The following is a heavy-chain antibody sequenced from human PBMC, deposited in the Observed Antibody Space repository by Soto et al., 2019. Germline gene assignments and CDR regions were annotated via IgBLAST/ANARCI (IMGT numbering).Heavy chain of an antibody. CDR1: GFTFISYG. Sequence: GSLRLSCAASGFTFISYGMGWVRQAPGMGLEWVSAISGSGRSTYYTDSVKGRFTISSDNSKNTLYLQMDSLRADDTAVYYCANFGCSSTSCYQFVVFRENYFDYWGQGTLVTVS. CDR2: ISGSGRST. D-gene: IGHD2-2*01. J-gene: IGHJ4*02. CDR3: ANFGCSSTSCYQFVVFRENYFDY. V-gene: IGHV3-23*01.